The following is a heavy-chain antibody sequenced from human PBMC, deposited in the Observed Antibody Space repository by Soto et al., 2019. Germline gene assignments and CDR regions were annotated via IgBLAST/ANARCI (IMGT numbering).Heavy chain of an antibody. CDR3: AKLPTTVTMPTGFDY. Sequence: PGGSLRLSCAASGFTFSSYGMHWVRQAPGKGLEWVAVISYDGSNKYYADSVKGRFTISRDNSKNTLYLKMNSLRAEDTAVYYCAKLPTTVTMPTGFDYWGQGTLVTVSS. V-gene: IGHV3-30*18. J-gene: IGHJ4*02. CDR1: GFTFSSYG. D-gene: IGHD4-17*01. CDR2: ISYDGSNK.